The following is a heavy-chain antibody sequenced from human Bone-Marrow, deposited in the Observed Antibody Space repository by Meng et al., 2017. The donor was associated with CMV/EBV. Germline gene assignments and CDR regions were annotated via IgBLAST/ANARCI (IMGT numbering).Heavy chain of an antibody. J-gene: IGHJ4*02. CDR3: AKLVGTVSTVDY. Sequence: SCVASGFTFSGSWMNWVRQAPGKGLVWVSRISSDGSITSYADSVKGRFTISRDNAKNTLYLQMNSLRAEDTAVYYCAKLVGTVSTVDYWGQGTLVTVSS. CDR1: GFTFSGSW. CDR2: ISSDGSIT. D-gene: IGHD5-18*01. V-gene: IGHV3-74*01.